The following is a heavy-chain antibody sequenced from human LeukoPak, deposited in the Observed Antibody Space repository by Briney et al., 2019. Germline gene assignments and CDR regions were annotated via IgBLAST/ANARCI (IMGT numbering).Heavy chain of an antibody. V-gene: IGHV3-33*01. Sequence: GGSLRLSCAASGFTFSSYGMHWVRQAPGKGLEWVAVIWYDGSNKYYADSVKGRFTISRDNSKNTLYLQMNSLRAEDTAVYYCARDRGRVVATYYYYYMDVWGKGTTVTVSS. D-gene: IGHD1-26*01. CDR1: GFTFSSYG. J-gene: IGHJ6*03. CDR2: IWYDGSNK. CDR3: ARDRGRVVATYYYYYMDV.